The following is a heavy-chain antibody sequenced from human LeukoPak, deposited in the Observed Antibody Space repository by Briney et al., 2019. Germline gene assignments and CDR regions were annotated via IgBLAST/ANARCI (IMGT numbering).Heavy chain of an antibody. CDR2: ISASGAVP. J-gene: IGHJ4*02. V-gene: IGHV3-11*04. Sequence: GGSLRLSCAASGFRFDSFYMGWIRQVPGKGLDYIAFISASGAVPYYAESVKGRFTISRDNAKNSVSLQMDSLSADDTAVYYCARSLIVASEDYWGQGTLVTVSS. CDR1: GFRFDSFY. CDR3: ARSLIVASEDY. D-gene: IGHD3-22*01.